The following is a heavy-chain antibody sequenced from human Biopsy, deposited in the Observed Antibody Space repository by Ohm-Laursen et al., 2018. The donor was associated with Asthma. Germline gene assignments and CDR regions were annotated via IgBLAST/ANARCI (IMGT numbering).Heavy chain of an antibody. CDR1: GFAVSRDH. J-gene: IGHJ6*02. Sequence: SLRLSCAASGFAVSRDHMFWVRQAPGKGLEWVSVIYSGGTSHTADSVRGRFTISRDYSKNTLYLQMHSLRAEDTAAYYCANYEVVTAILPMDVWGQGTTVTVSS. V-gene: IGHV3-66*01. CDR3: ANYEVVTAILPMDV. D-gene: IGHD2-21*02. CDR2: IYSGGTS.